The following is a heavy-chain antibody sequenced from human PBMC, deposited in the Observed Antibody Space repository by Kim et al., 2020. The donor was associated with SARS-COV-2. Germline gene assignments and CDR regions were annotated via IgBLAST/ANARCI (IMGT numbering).Heavy chain of an antibody. J-gene: IGHJ4*02. CDR3: TRERVTEKSHFDY. Sequence: GGSLRLSCAASGFTFSGLWMSWVRQAPGKGLEWVANIKEDGTETYYLESVEGRFTISRDNAKNSLYLQMNSLRAEDTAVYYCTRERVTEKSHFDYWGQGTLVTVSS. CDR2: IKEDGTET. CDR1: GFTFSGLW. D-gene: IGHD2-21*02. V-gene: IGHV3-7*01.